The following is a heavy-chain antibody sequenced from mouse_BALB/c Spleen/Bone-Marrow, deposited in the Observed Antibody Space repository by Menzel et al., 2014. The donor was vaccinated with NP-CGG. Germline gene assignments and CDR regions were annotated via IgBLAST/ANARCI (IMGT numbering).Heavy chain of an antibody. CDR3: ARSIYDGYSEAMDY. D-gene: IGHD2-3*01. CDR1: GYAFXNYL. Sequence: QVQLKESGAELVRPGTSVKVSCKASGYAFXNYLIERVKQRPGQGLEWIGVNNPGSGGTNYNEKFKGKATLTADKSSSTVYMQLSSLTSDDSAVYFCARSIYDGYSEAMDYWGQGTSVTVSS. CDR2: NNPGSGGT. V-gene: IGHV1-54*03. J-gene: IGHJ4*01.